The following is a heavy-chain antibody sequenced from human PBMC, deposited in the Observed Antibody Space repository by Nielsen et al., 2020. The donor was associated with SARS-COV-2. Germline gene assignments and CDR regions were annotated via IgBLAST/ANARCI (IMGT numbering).Heavy chain of an antibody. CDR3: ARDRAVSSWHDY. CDR1: GFTFSSYG. D-gene: IGHD6-13*01. CDR2: ISYDGSNK. Sequence: GESLKISCAASGFTFSSYGMHWVRQAPGKGLEWVAVISYDGSNKYYADSVKGRFTTSRDNSKNTLYLQMNSLRAEDTAVYYCARDRAVSSWHDYWGQGTLVTVSS. V-gene: IGHV3-30*03. J-gene: IGHJ4*02.